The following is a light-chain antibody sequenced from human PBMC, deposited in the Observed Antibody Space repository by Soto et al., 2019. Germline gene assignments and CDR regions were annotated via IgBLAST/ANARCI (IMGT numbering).Light chain of an antibody. Sequence: DIQMTQSPSSLSASVGDSVTITCRASESISTYLNWYQQKPGKAPRLLIYAVSRLHSGVPSRFSGSGSGTDSTLTISSLQPEDFATYFCQRTYSTPTLGQGTKVDIK. J-gene: IGKJ1*01. V-gene: IGKV1-39*01. CDR2: AVS. CDR3: QRTYSTPT. CDR1: ESISTY.